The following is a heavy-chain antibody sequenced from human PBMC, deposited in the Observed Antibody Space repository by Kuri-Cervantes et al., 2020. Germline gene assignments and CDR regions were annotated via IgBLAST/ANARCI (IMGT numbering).Heavy chain of an antibody. CDR2: ISYSGNT. CDR3: ARDDYGGNSWAFDI. V-gene: IGHV4-59*01. Sequence: GSLRLSCTVSGGSMSSSFWSWIRQPPGKGLEWIGYISYSGNTNYNPSLRSRVTISIDTSHNHFSLNLRSVTAADTAVYYCARDDYGGNSWAFDIWGQGTMVTVSS. D-gene: IGHD4-23*01. J-gene: IGHJ3*02. CDR1: GGSMSSSF.